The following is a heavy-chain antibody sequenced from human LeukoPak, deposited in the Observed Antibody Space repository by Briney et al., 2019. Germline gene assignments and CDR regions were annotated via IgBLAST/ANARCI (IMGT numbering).Heavy chain of an antibody. CDR1: GESFSGYY. D-gene: IGHD4-11*01. CDR2: INHSGST. J-gene: IGHJ6*03. CDR3: ARGRVSSSTWYSTYYYYFYMDV. Sequence: SETLSLTCAVYGESFSGYYWSWIRQPPGRGLEWIGEINHSGSTNYNPSLKSRVTISVDTSKNQFSLKLSSVTAADTAVYYCARGRVSSSTWYSTYYYYFYMDVWGKGTTVTVSS. V-gene: IGHV4-34*01.